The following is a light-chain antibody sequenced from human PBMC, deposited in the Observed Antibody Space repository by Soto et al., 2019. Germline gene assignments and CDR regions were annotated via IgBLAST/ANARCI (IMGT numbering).Light chain of an antibody. V-gene: IGKV3-15*01. CDR3: QQYNNRPPVLT. J-gene: IGKJ3*01. CDR1: QSVSSN. Sequence: EIVMTQSPATLSVSPGERAPLSCRASQSVSSNLAWYQQKPGQAPRHLIYGASPRATGIPAWFSGSGSGTEFSLTISSLQSEDFAVYYCQQYNNRPPVLTFGPGTKVDIK. CDR2: GAS.